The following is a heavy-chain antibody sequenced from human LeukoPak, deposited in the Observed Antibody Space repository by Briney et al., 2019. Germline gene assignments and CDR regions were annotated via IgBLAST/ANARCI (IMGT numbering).Heavy chain of an antibody. CDR1: GGSISSYY. CDR3: ARDRVPAAIPVGERGYSYGYAGDHWFDP. Sequence: PSETLSLTCTVTGGSISSYYWSWIRQPAGKGLEWIGRIYTSGSTNYNPSLKSRVTMSVDTSKNQFSLKLSSVTAADTAVYYCARDRVPAAIPVGERGYSYGYAGDHWFDPWGQGTLVTVSS. CDR2: IYTSGST. V-gene: IGHV4-4*07. J-gene: IGHJ5*02. D-gene: IGHD2-2*02.